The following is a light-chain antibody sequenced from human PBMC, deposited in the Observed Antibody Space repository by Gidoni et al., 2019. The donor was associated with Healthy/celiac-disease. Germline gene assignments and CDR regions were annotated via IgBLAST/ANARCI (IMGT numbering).Light chain of an antibody. CDR1: QSVSSSY. J-gene: IGKJ5*01. CDR3: QQYGSSPIT. V-gene: IGKV3D-20*01. CDR2: DAS. Sequence: EIVLTQSPATLSLSPGERATLSCVASQSVSSSYLAWYQQKPGLAPRLLIYDASSRATGIPDRFSGSGSGTDFTLTISRLEPEDFAVYYCQQYGSSPITFXQXTRLEIK.